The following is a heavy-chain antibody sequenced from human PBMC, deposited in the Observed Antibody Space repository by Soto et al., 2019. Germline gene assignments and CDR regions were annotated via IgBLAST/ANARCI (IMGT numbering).Heavy chain of an antibody. CDR3: AKTYTGG. Sequence: GGSLRLSCTASGFNLRDQALSWVRQAPGGGLEWVSGISGMEDRTNYADFVKGRFFISKDRAKNTLNLQMNGLRDDDTAVYYCAKTYTGGWGQGAQVTVSS. CDR1: GFNLRDQA. CDR2: ISGMEDRT. D-gene: IGHD3-10*01. V-gene: IGHV3-23*01. J-gene: IGHJ4*02.